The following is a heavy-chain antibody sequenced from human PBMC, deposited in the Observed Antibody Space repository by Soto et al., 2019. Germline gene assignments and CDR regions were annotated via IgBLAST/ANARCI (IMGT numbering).Heavy chain of an antibody. CDR3: AKRDGAAAAGIDY. CDR2: ISGTGST. V-gene: IGHV3-23*01. CDR1: GFSFSLYA. Sequence: EVPLLESGGGLVQPGESLRLSCAASGFSFSLYAMTWVRQAPGKGLEWVSTISGTGSTYYADSVKGRFTISRDNSKATVYLQMNNLRAEDTAVYYCAKRDGAAAAGIDYWGQGNLVTVSS. J-gene: IGHJ4*02. D-gene: IGHD6-13*01.